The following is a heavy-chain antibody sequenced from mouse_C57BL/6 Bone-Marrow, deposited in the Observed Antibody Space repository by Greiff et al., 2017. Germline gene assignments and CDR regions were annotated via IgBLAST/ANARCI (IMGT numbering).Heavy chain of an antibody. Sequence: QVQLQQSGAELVKPGASVKLSCKASGYTFTSYWMHWVKQRPGQGLEWIGMIHPNSGSTNYNEKFKSKATLTVDKSSSTAYMQLSSLTSEDSAVXYCARRGAVVAPHAIDYWGQGTSVTVSS. CDR1: GYTFTSYW. V-gene: IGHV1-64*01. D-gene: IGHD1-1*01. CDR2: IHPNSGST. CDR3: ARRGAVVAPHAIDY. J-gene: IGHJ4*01.